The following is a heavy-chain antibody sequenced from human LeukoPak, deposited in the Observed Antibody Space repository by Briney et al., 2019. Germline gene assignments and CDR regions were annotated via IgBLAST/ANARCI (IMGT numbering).Heavy chain of an antibody. CDR3: ARGISTTGHDY. CDR2: VFHTGSS. D-gene: IGHD4-11*01. V-gene: IGHV4-38-2*01. J-gene: IGHJ4*02. CDR1: GYSISSGYY. Sequence: SETLSLTCAVSGYSISSGYYWGWIRQPPGKGPEWIGSVFHTGSSYYIPSLKSRVTISVDTSKNQFSLEVSSVTAADTAIYYCARGISTTGHDYWGTGTLVTVSS.